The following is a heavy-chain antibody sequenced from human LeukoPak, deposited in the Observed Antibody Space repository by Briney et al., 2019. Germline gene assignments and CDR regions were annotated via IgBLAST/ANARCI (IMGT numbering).Heavy chain of an antibody. V-gene: IGHV1-18*01. CDR2: ISAYNGNT. CDR3: ARGGALYYDILTGYYKGAFDI. D-gene: IGHD3-9*01. Sequence: GASVKVSCKASGYTFTSYGISWVRQAPGQGLEWMGWISAYNGNTNYAQKLQGRVTMNTDTSTSKAYMELRSLRSDDTAVYYCARGGALYYDILTGYYKGAFDIWGQGTMVTVSS. CDR1: GYTFTSYG. J-gene: IGHJ3*02.